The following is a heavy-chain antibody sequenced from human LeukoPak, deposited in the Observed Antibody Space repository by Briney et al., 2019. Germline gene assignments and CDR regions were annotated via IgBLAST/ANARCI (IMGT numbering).Heavy chain of an antibody. Sequence: SETLSLTCVVSGYSINNGYYWGWIRQTPGKGLEWIGSMYYNRDTYYNPSLSSRVIMSIDTSKNVFSLKLNSVTAADTAVYYCAKPFYYYNSSVYFVAFDMGGKGKMVAVFS. CDR1: GYSINNGYY. CDR3: AKPFYYYNSSVYFVAFDM. D-gene: IGHD3-22*01. V-gene: IGHV4-38-2*01. J-gene: IGHJ3*02. CDR2: MYYNRDT.